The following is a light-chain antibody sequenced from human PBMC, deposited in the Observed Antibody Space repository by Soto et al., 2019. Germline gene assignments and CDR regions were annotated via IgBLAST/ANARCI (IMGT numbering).Light chain of an antibody. J-gene: IGLJ1*01. V-gene: IGLV2-8*01. CDR1: SSDVGAYKV. CDR2: DVT. Sequence: QSALTQPPSASGSPGQSVTISCTGTSSDVGAYKVVSWYRQNPGKAPKLIIYDVTKRPTGVPDRFSGSKSGNTASLTVSGLQAEDAADYYCSSYAGNNNSVFGSGTKLTVL. CDR3: SSYAGNNNSV.